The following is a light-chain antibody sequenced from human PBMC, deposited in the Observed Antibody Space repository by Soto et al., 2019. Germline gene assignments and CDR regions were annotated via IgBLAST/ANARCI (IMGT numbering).Light chain of an antibody. CDR2: EVS. V-gene: IGLV2-8*01. CDR3: SSYDGLNNFV. J-gene: IGLJ1*01. Sequence: QSALTQPPSASGSPGQSVTISCTGTSSDVGNYNYVSLYQHHPGTAPKLMIYEVSKRPAGVPDLFSGSKSGNTASLTVSLLPAEDAADYYCSSYDGLNNFVFGTGTKVTVL. CDR1: SSDVGNYNY.